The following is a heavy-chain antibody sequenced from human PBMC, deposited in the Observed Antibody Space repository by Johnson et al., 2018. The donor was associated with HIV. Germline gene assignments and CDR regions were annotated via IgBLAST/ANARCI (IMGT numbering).Heavy chain of an antibody. CDR1: GFTFSSYG. Sequence: QVQLVESGGGVVQPGRSLRLSCAASGFTFSSYGMHWVRQAPGKGLEWVAVIYDDGSNRYYADSVKGRFTISRDNSKNTLYVQMNSLRGEDTAVYYCAKSTQANIFREAGPYGAFDVWGQGTMVTVSS. J-gene: IGHJ3*01. D-gene: IGHD3-10*01. CDR2: IYDDGSNR. CDR3: AKSTQANIFREAGPYGAFDV. V-gene: IGHV3-30*18.